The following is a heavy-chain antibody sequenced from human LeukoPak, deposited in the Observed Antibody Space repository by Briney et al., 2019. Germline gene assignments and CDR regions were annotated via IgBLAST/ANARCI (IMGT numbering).Heavy chain of an antibody. CDR1: GGSISSSSYY. CDR3: ATQGRSTQVFQV. Sequence: SETLSLTCTVSGGSISSSSYYWGWIRQPPGKGLEWIGTIYYSGSTYYNPFLKSRVTISVDTSKNRFSLKLSSVIAADTAVYYCATQGRSTQVFQVWGQGTLVTVSS. J-gene: IGHJ4*02. D-gene: IGHD2-8*01. V-gene: IGHV4-39*01. CDR2: IYYSGST.